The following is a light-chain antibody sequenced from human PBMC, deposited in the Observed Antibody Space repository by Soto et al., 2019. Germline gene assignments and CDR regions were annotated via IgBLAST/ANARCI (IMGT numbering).Light chain of an antibody. CDR3: QQHFNLSPT. CDR2: DAS. V-gene: IGKV1-33*01. Sequence: DIHMTQSPSSLSASVGYIFTITCQASQDIRNFLNWYQQKQGKAPKLLISDASSLEAGVPQRLSGSGFGTDLTIAISSIKDEDFETYLCQQHFNLSPTFGPGTRLEIK. CDR1: QDIRNF. J-gene: IGKJ5*01.